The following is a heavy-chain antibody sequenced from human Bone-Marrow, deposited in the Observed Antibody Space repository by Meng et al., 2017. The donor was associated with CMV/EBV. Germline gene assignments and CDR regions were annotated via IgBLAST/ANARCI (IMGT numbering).Heavy chain of an antibody. J-gene: IGHJ4*02. CDR3: AFYSSSGYYFDY. CDR1: GFIFNTYN. V-gene: IGHV3-30*02. CDR2: IKYDATET. Sequence: GGPLRLCCEASGFIFNTYNMNWVRQAAGKGLEWLSFIKYDATETSYADSVRGRFFISRDNSRKILYLQMSRLRPEDTARYYCAFYSSSGYYFDYWGQGALVTVSS. D-gene: IGHD6-25*01.